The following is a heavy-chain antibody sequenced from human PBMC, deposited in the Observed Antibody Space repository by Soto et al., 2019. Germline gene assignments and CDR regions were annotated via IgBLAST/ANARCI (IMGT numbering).Heavy chain of an antibody. CDR3: ARALGYTYGHLPIDY. J-gene: IGHJ4*02. Sequence: SETLSLTCAVSGGSISSNNWWTWVRQPPGKGLEWIGEIYHSGSTNYNPSLKSRVTISVEKSKNQFSLNLTSVTAADTAVYYCARALGYTYGHLPIDYWGQGTLVTVSS. D-gene: IGHD5-18*01. V-gene: IGHV4-4*02. CDR1: GGSISSNNW. CDR2: IYHSGST.